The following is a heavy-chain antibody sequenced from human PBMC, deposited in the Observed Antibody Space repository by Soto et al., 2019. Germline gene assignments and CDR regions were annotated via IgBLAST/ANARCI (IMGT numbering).Heavy chain of an antibody. CDR2: IYYSGST. CDR1: GGSISSGGYY. V-gene: IGHV4-31*03. CDR3: ARNCVVPAAKYNWFDP. D-gene: IGHD2-2*01. Sequence: QVQLQESGPGLVKPSQTLSLTCTVSGGSISSGGYYWSWIRQHPGKGLEWIGYIYYSGSTYYNPSLKSRVTLSVDTSKNQFSLKLSSVTAADTAVYYCARNCVVPAAKYNWFDPWGQGTLVTVSS. J-gene: IGHJ5*02.